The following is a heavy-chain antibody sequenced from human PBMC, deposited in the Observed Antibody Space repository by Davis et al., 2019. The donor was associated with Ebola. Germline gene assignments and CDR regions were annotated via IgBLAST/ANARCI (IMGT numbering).Heavy chain of an antibody. CDR2: IYPGDSDT. CDR1: GYIFTSYW. J-gene: IGHJ6*02. D-gene: IGHD5-12*01. V-gene: IGHV5-51*01. CDR3: ATLEQIVATNGDYYGMDV. Sequence: GESLMTSCKGSGYIFTSYWIGWVRQMPRKGLEWMGIIYPGDSDTRYSPSFQSQVNISADKSISTAYLQWSSLKASDTTMYYCATLEQIVATNGDYYGMDVWGQGTTVTVSS.